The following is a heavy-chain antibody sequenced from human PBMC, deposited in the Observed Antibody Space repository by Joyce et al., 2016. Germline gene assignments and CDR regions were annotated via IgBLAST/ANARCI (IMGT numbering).Heavy chain of an antibody. Sequence: QVQLVQSGADMKKPGASVKVSCKASGYTITGSYIHWVRQAPGQGLEWMGWINPNSGGTNFTQQFQGRVTMTRDTSISTAYMELSRLRSDDTAVYYCATESPGKDAFDTWGQGTMVTVSS. D-gene: IGHD3-10*01. V-gene: IGHV1-2*02. CDR2: INPNSGGT. CDR3: ATESPGKDAFDT. CDR1: GYTITGSY. J-gene: IGHJ3*02.